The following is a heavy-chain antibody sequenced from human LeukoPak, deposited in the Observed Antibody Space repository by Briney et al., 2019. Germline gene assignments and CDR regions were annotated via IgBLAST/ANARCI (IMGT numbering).Heavy chain of an antibody. D-gene: IGHD6-19*01. CDR2: IYYSGST. CDR1: GGSFSGYY. Sequence: SETLSLTCAVYGGSFSGYYWSWIRQPPGKGLEWIGYIYYSGSTNYNPSLKSRVTISVDTSKNQFSLRLSSVTAADTAVYYCAKQGATAVAAGGDFDYWGQGTLVTVSS. V-gene: IGHV4-59*01. J-gene: IGHJ4*02. CDR3: AKQGATAVAAGGDFDY.